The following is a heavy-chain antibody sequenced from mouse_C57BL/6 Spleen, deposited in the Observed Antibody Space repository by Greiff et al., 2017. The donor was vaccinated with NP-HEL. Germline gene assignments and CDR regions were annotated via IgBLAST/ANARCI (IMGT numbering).Heavy chain of an antibody. CDR1: GFTFSSYT. Sequence: EVQGVESGGGLVKPGGSLKLSCAASGFTFSSYTMSWVRQTPEKRLEWVATISGGGGNTYYPDSVKGRFTISRDNAKNTLYLQMSSLRSEDTALYYCATNWVFAYWGQGTLVTVSA. CDR2: ISGGGGNT. D-gene: IGHD4-1*01. CDR3: ATNWVFAY. J-gene: IGHJ3*01. V-gene: IGHV5-9*01.